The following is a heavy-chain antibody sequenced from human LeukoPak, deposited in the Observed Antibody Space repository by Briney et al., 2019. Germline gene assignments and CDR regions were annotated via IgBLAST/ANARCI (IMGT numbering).Heavy chain of an antibody. D-gene: IGHD2-2*01. Sequence: PSETLSLTCTVSGGSISSYYWSWIRQPPGKGLEWIGYIYYSGSTNYNPSLKNRVTISVDTSKNQFSLKLSSVTAADTAVYYCARGLVVPAASGSIYYYYGMDVWGQGTTVTVSS. V-gene: IGHV4-59*01. J-gene: IGHJ6*02. CDR1: GGSISSYY. CDR2: IYYSGST. CDR3: ARGLVVPAASGSIYYYYGMDV.